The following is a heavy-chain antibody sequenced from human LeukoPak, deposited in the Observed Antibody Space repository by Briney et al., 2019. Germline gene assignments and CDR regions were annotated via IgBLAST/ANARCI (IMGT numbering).Heavy chain of an antibody. V-gene: IGHV2-70*16. CDR2: IDWDDDK. Sequence: TLSLTCTVSGGSISGYYWTWIRQPPGKALEWLARIDWDDDKFYSTSLKTRLTISKDTSKDQVVLTMTNMDPVDTATYYCARTYCSAGSCYFLFDCWGQGTLVTVSS. CDR3: ARTYCSAGSCYFLFDC. D-gene: IGHD2-15*01. J-gene: IGHJ4*02. CDR1: GGSISGYY.